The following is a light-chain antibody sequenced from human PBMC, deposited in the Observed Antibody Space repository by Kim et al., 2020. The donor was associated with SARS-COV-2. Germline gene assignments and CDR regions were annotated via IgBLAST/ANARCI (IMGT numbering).Light chain of an antibody. Sequence: SVGDRITITCRASQSISNYLNWYQRKPGKAPELLIYGASSLQSGVPSRFSGSGSGTDFTLTISSLQPEDFATYYCQQSYSTPPITFGQGTRLEIK. CDR1: QSISNY. CDR3: QQSYSTPPIT. J-gene: IGKJ5*01. V-gene: IGKV1-39*01. CDR2: GAS.